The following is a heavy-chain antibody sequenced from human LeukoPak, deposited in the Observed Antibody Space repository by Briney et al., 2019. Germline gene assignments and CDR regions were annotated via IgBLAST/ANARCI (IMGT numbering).Heavy chain of an antibody. CDR3: ARGVRGRWLQLKGWFDP. CDR1: GGSISSSNW. V-gene: IGHV4-4*02. CDR2: IYHSGST. J-gene: IGHJ5*02. D-gene: IGHD5-24*01. Sequence: SETLSLTCAVSGGSISSSNWWSWVRQPPGKGLEWIGEIYHSGSTNYNPSLKSRVTISVDKSKNQFSLKLSSVTAADTAVYYCARGVRGRWLQLKGWFDPWGQGTLVTVSS.